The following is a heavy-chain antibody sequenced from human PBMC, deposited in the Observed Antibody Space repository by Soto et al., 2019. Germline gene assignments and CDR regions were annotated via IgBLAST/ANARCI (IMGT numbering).Heavy chain of an antibody. CDR3: AREDFTYYDYIWGSYRLSGVDY. J-gene: IGHJ4*02. V-gene: IGHV3-48*01. CDR2: ISSSSSTI. CDR1: GFTFSSYS. Sequence: GGSLRLSCAASGFTFSSYSMNWVRQAPGKGLEWVSYISSSSSTIYYADSVKGRFTISRDNAKKSLYLQMNSLRAEDTAVYYCAREDFTYYDYIWGSYRLSGVDYWGQGTLVTVSS. D-gene: IGHD3-16*02.